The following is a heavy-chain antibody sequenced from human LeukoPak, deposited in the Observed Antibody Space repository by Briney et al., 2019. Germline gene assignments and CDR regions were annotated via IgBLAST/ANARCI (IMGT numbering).Heavy chain of an antibody. V-gene: IGHV4-34*01. CDR3: ARSLDGYKEDS. CDR1: GGSFSGYY. Sequence: PSETLSLTCAVYGGSFSGYYWSWIRQPPGKGLEWIGEINHSGSTNYNPSLKSRVTISVDTSKNQFSLKLSSVTAADTAVYYCARSLDGYKEDSWGQGTLVTVSS. CDR2: INHSGST. D-gene: IGHD5-24*01. J-gene: IGHJ4*02.